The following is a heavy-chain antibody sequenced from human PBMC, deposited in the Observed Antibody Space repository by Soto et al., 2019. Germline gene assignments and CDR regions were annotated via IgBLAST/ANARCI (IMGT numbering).Heavy chain of an antibody. D-gene: IGHD3-9*01. CDR2: IWYDGSNK. J-gene: IGHJ6*02. Sequence: GGSLRLSCAASGFTFSSYGMHWVRQAPGKGLEWVAVIWYDGSNKYYADSVKGRFTISRDNSKNTLYLQMNSLRAEDTAVYYCARDQGLGNQPFHYGMDVWGQGTTVTVSS. V-gene: IGHV3-33*01. CDR3: ARDQGLGNQPFHYGMDV. CDR1: GFTFSSYG.